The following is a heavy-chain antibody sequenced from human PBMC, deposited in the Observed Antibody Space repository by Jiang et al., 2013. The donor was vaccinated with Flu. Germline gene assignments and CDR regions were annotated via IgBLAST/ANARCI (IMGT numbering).Heavy chain of an antibody. CDR3: ARRYYDSSGYYYDYYYYMDV. Sequence: LEWMGWISAYNGNTNYAQKLQGRVTMTTDTSTSTAYMELRSLRSDDTAVYYCARRYYDSSGYYYDYYYYMDVWGKGTTVTVSS. CDR2: ISAYNGNT. V-gene: IGHV1-18*01. D-gene: IGHD3-22*01. J-gene: IGHJ6*03.